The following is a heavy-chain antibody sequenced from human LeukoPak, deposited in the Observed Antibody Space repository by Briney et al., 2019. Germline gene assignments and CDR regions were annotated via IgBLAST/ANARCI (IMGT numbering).Heavy chain of an antibody. Sequence: PSETLSLTCSVSGGSISSYYWSWIRQPPGKGLEWIGYIYSSGRTSYNPTLKSRVTISVDTSKNQFSLRLSSVTAADTAVYFCARGRVSSSTWYSTYYYFFYMDFGGKGTTVTVSS. V-gene: IGHV4-59*01. CDR1: GGSISSYY. CDR3: ARGRVSSSTWYSTYYYFFYMDF. D-gene: IGHD4-11*01. J-gene: IGHJ6*03. CDR2: IYSSGRT.